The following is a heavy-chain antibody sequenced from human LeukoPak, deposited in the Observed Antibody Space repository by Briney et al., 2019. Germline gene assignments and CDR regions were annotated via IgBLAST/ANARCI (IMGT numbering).Heavy chain of an antibody. J-gene: IGHJ4*02. Sequence: ASVKLSCKASGYTFTSYGISWVRQAPGQGLEWMGWISAYNGNTNYAQKRQGRVTMTTDSPTRRADMALGSLGSDYTGVYYCAWGGQGSSFDYWGQGTLVTVSS. CDR2: ISAYNGNT. V-gene: IGHV1-18*04. CDR3: AWGGQGSSFDY. CDR1: GYTFTSYG. D-gene: IGHD1-26*01.